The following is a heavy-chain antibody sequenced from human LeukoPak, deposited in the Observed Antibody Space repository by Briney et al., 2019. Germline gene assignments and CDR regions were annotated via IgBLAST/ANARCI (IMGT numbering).Heavy chain of an antibody. CDR1: GHTFTSYD. V-gene: IGHV1-8*01. D-gene: IGHD3-22*01. J-gene: IGHJ4*02. Sequence: ASVKVSCKTSGHTFTSYDINWVRQATGQGLEWMGWMNPNSGNTGYGQKFQGRVTMTRNTSTGTAYMELSSLRSDDTAVYYCASGRPDSSAYSYWGQGTLVTVSS. CDR3: ASGRPDSSAYSY. CDR2: MNPNSGNT.